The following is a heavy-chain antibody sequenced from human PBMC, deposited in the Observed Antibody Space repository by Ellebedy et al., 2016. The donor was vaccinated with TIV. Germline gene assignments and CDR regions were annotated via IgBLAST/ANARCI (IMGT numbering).Heavy chain of an antibody. CDR1: GFTVSSNY. CDR3: ASEGGYCSGDACYSAYIDY. D-gene: IGHD2-15*01. J-gene: IGHJ4*02. CDR2: IYSGGDT. V-gene: IGHV3-53*01. Sequence: GGSLRLXCAASGFTVSSNYMSWVRQAPGKGLKWVSVIYSGGDTYYADSVKGRFTISRDNSKNTLYLQMNSLRAEDTAVYYCASEGGYCSGDACYSAYIDYWGQGTLVTVSS.